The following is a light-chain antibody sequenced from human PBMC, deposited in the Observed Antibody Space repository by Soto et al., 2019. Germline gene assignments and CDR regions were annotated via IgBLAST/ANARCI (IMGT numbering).Light chain of an antibody. J-gene: IGKJ1*01. CDR3: QHYNSYSEA. CDR2: KAS. V-gene: IGKV1-5*03. CDR1: QTISSW. Sequence: HMTQSPSTLSGSVVDRVTITCGASQTISSWLAWYEQKPGKAPKLMIYKASTLKSGVPSRFSGSGSGTEFTLTISSLQPDDFATYYGQHYNSYSEAFGQGTTVDIK.